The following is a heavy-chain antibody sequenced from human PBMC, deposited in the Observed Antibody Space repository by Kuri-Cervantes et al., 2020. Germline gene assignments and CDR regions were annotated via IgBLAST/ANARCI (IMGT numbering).Heavy chain of an antibody. CDR1: GFTFSDYY. CDR2: ISSSGSTI. Sequence: LSLTCAASGFTFSDYYMSWIRQAPGKGLEWVSYISSSGSTIYYADSVKGRFTISRDNAENSLDLQMSGLRAEDTALYYCARGGRAGASDIWGQGTMVTVSS. CDR3: ARGGRAGASDI. D-gene: IGHD6-19*01. J-gene: IGHJ3*02. V-gene: IGHV3-11*04.